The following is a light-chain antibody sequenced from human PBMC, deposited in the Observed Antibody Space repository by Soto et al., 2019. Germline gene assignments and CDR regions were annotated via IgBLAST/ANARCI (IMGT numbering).Light chain of an antibody. CDR3: SSYAASNNFYFV. V-gene: IGLV2-8*01. J-gene: IGLJ3*02. CDR1: RRAVGGYNY. Sequence: QSALTQPPSASGSPGPSVTISCTGTRRAVGGYNYVSWYQQYPGRAPKLMIYEVTKRPSGVPDRFSGSKSGNTASLTVSGLQAEDEADYYCSSYAASNNFYFVFGGGTQLT. CDR2: EVT.